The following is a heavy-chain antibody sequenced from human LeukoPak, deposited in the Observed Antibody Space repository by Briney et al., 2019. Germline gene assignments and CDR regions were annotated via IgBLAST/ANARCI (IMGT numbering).Heavy chain of an antibody. J-gene: IGHJ4*02. D-gene: IGHD5-24*01. V-gene: IGHV4-59*01. CDR1: GGSFSGYY. CDR2: IYYSGST. Sequence: PSETLSLTCAVYGGSFSGYYWSWIRQPPGKGLEWIGYIYYSGSTNYNPSLKSRVTISVDTSKDQFSLKLSSVTAADTAVYYCARAGWLQAQLDYWGQGTLVTVSS. CDR3: ARAGWLQAQLDY.